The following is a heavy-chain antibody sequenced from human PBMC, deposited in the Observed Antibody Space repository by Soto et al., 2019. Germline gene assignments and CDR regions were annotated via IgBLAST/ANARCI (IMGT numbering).Heavy chain of an antibody. CDR2: ISSSGSTI. J-gene: IGHJ4*02. D-gene: IGHD3-16*02. CDR3: ARGPYDYVWGSDPPHFDY. Sequence: QVQLVESGGGLVKPGGSLRLSCAASRFTFSDYYMSWIRQAPGKGLEWVSYISSSGSTIYYADSVKARFTISRDNAKNSLYLQMNSLRAEDTAVYYCARGPYDYVWGSDPPHFDYWGQGTLVTVSS. V-gene: IGHV3-11*01. CDR1: RFTFSDYY.